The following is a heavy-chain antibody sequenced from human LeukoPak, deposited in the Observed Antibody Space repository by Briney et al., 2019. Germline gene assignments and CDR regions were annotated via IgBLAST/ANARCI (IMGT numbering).Heavy chain of an antibody. Sequence: ASVKVSCKASGYTFTSYTMHWVRQAPGQRLEWMGWINAGNGNTKYSQKFQGRVTITADESTSTAYMELSSLRSEDTAVYYCARPVEMATIYRPRRYGMDVWGQGTTVTVSS. D-gene: IGHD5-24*01. CDR3: ARPVEMATIYRPRRYGMDV. J-gene: IGHJ6*02. CDR1: GYTFTSYT. CDR2: INAGNGNT. V-gene: IGHV1-3*01.